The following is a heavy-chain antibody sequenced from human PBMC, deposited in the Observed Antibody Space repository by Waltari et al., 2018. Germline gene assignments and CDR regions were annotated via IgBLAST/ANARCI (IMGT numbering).Heavy chain of an antibody. Sequence: QVQLVQSGAEVKKPGASVKVSCKASGYTFTSYYMHWVRQAPGQGLEWMGRINPGGGSTSYAQKFQGRVTMTRDTSTSTVYMELSSLRSEDTAVYYCARAARGGGSRGRYFDYWGQGTLVTVSS. D-gene: IGHD1-26*01. CDR2: INPGGGST. V-gene: IGHV1-46*01. CDR1: GYTFTSYY. CDR3: ARAARGGGSRGRYFDY. J-gene: IGHJ4*02.